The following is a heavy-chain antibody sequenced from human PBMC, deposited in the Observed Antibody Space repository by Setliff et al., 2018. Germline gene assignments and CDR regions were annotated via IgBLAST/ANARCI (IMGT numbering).Heavy chain of an antibody. J-gene: IGHJ4*01. CDR3: ASGLEFDY. D-gene: IGHD1-1*01. V-gene: IGHV4-39*07. CDR2: MYSSGST. CDR1: GGPINSDRYY. Sequence: PSETLSLTCTVSGGPINSDRYYWGWIRQPPGKGLEWIGSMYSSGSTYYNPSLKSRVTISVDTPKNQFSLKLSSVTAADTAVYYCASGLEFDYWGPGSLVTVSS.